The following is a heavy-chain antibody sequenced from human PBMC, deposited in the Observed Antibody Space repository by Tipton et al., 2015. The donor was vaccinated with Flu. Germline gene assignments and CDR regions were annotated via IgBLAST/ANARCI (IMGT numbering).Heavy chain of an antibody. CDR1: GDSMSSFY. CDR2: MSASGSS. V-gene: IGHV4-4*07. CDR3: ARGSGSGTDVTFYF. D-gene: IGHD3-10*01. J-gene: IGHJ4*02. Sequence: TLSLTCTVSGDSMSSFYWTWIRQPAGKGLEWIGRMSASGSSKYKPSLKSRVTMSVDTSKNQFSLRLTSVTSADTAVYYWARGSGSGTDVTFYFWGQGTLVTVSS.